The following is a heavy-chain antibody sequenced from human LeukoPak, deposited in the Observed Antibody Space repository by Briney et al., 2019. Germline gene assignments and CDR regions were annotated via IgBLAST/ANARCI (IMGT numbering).Heavy chain of an antibody. V-gene: IGHV4-39*07. D-gene: IGHD1-1*01. CDR2: LYNSGST. CDR1: GGSISTYY. CDR3: AQYIRDSGTYNFDS. J-gene: IGHJ4*02. Sequence: SETLSLTCTVSGGSISTYYWGWIRQPPGKGLEWIGSLYNSGSTYSNPSLKSRATISVDTSKNQCSLKLRSVTAADTAVYYCAQYIRDSGTYNFDSWGQGTLVTVSS.